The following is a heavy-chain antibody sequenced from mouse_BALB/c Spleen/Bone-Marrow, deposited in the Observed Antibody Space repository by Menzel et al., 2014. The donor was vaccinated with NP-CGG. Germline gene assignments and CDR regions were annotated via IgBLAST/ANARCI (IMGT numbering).Heavy chain of an antibody. Sequence: VQLQQSGTVLARPGASVKMSCKASGYSFTSYWMHWVKQRPGQGLEWIGAIYPGNSDTSYNQKFKGKAKLPAVTSATTAYMELSSLTNEDSAVYLCTRKVYYGNPLDYWGQGTTLTVSS. CDR2: IYPGNSDT. CDR1: GYSFTSYW. CDR3: TRKVYYGNPLDY. J-gene: IGHJ2*01. V-gene: IGHV1-5*01. D-gene: IGHD2-1*01.